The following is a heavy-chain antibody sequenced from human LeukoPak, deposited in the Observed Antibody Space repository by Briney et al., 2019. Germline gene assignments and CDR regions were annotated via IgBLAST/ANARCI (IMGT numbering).Heavy chain of an antibody. J-gene: IGHJ3*02. CDR3: VRGTISWASSAFDI. D-gene: IGHD2-2*01. CDR1: GFTLSSYW. V-gene: IGHV3-74*01. Sequence: GGFLRLSCAASGFTLSSYWMHWVRRAPGKGLLWVSRINSDGSSTGYADSVKGRFTISRDNAKNTLFLQMNSLRAEDTAVYYCVRGTISWASSAFDIWGQGTMVTVSS. CDR2: INSDGSST.